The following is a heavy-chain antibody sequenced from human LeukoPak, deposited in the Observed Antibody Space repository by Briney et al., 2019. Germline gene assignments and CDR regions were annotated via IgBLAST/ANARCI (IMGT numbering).Heavy chain of an antibody. CDR2: IRYDGSNK. Sequence: GGSLRLSCAASGFTFSSYGIHWVRQAPGRGLEWVAFIRYDGSNKYYTDSVKGRFTISRDNAKNSLYLQMNSLRAEDTAVYYCARGGVTGTTRWFDPWGQGTLVTVSS. J-gene: IGHJ5*02. CDR3: ARGGVTGTTRWFDP. CDR1: GFTFSSYG. V-gene: IGHV3-30*02. D-gene: IGHD1-20*01.